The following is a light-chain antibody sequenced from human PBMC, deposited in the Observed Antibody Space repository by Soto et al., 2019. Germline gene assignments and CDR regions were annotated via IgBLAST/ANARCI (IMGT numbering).Light chain of an antibody. CDR3: QTWGTGIVV. V-gene: IGLV4-69*01. CDR1: SGHSSYA. J-gene: IGLJ2*01. Sequence: QSVLTQSPSASASLGAWVKLTCTLSSGHSSYAIAWHQQQPEKGPRYLMKLNSDGSHSKGDGIPDRSSGASSGAERYLTISSLQSEDEADYYCQTWGTGIVVFGGGTKLTVL. CDR2: LNSDGSH.